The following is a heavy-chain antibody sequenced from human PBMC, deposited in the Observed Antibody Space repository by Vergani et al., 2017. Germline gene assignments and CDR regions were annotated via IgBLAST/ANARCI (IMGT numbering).Heavy chain of an antibody. Sequence: QVQLVQSGAEVKKPGSSVKVSCKASGGTFSSYAISWVRQAPGQGLEWMGRIIPILGIANYAQKFQGRVTLTADKSTSTAYMELSSLRSEDTAVYYCAADLRWDYGDYSFDPWGQGTLVTVSS. CDR2: IIPILGIA. V-gene: IGHV1-69*04. D-gene: IGHD4-17*01. CDR3: AADLRWDYGDYSFDP. CDR1: GGTFSSYA. J-gene: IGHJ5*02.